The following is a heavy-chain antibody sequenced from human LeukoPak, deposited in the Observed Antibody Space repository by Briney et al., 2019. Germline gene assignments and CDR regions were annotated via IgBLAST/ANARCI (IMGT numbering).Heavy chain of an antibody. Sequence: SGPTLVNPTQTLTLTCTFSGFSLSTSGVGVGWIRQPPGKALEWLALIYWDDDKRYSPSLKNRLTITKDTSKNQVVLTMTNMDPVDTATYYCAHRTGTTFLFDYWGQGTLVTVSS. D-gene: IGHD1-1*01. CDR2: IYWDDDK. J-gene: IGHJ4*02. CDR3: AHRTGTTFLFDY. CDR1: GFSLSTSGVG. V-gene: IGHV2-5*02.